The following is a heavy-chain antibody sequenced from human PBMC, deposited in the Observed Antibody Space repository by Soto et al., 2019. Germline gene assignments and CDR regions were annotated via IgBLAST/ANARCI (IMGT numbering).Heavy chain of an antibody. J-gene: IGHJ4*02. D-gene: IGHD3-3*01. CDR3: VRQYYDFWTDFPDFDY. CDR1: GYTFSKYD. CDR2: ISANSGRA. Sequence: ASVMVSCKTSGYTFSKYDISWVRQAPGQGLEWMGLISANSGRANYAQKLQGRVTMTTDTSTSTAYMELRSLRSDDTAVYYCVRQYYDFWTDFPDFDYWGQGTLVTVSS. V-gene: IGHV1-18*01.